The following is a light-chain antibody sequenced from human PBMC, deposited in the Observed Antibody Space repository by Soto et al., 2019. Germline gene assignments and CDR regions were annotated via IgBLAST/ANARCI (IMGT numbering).Light chain of an antibody. V-gene: IGKV1-39*01. CDR1: QSISSY. J-gene: IGKJ3*01. Sequence: DIQMTQSPSSLSASVGDRVTITCRASQSISSYLNWYQQKPGKAPKFLIYAASSLQSGVPSRFSGSGSGTDCTLTISSLQPEDFATYYCQQSYNTPLTFGPGTKVDIK. CDR3: QQSYNTPLT. CDR2: AAS.